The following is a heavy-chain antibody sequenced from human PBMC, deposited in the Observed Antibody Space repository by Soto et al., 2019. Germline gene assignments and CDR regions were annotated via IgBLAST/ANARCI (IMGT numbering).Heavy chain of an antibody. CDR1: GDSVSSNSAA. Sequence: KQSQTLSLTCAISGDSVSSNSAAWNWIRQSPSRGLEWLGRTYYRSKWYNDYAVSVKSRITINPDTSKNQFSLQLNSVTPEDTAVYCCARVGVSSGYYYFDYWGQGTLVTVSS. V-gene: IGHV6-1*01. CDR2: TYYRSKWYN. CDR3: ARVGVSSGYYYFDY. D-gene: IGHD3-22*01. J-gene: IGHJ4*02.